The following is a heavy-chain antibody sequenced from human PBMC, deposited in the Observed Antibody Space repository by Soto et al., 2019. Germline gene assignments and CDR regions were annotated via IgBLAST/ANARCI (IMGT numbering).Heavy chain of an antibody. CDR1: GGTFSSYT. CDR3: AREGTRYNYYYYMDV. CDR2: IIPILGIA. D-gene: IGHD5-12*01. V-gene: IGHV1-69*04. Sequence: SVKVSCKASGGTFSSYTISWVRQAPGQGLEWMGRIIPILGIANYAQKFKGRVTITADKSTSTAYMELSSLRSEDTAVYYCAREGTRYNYYYYMDVWGKGTTVTVSS. J-gene: IGHJ6*03.